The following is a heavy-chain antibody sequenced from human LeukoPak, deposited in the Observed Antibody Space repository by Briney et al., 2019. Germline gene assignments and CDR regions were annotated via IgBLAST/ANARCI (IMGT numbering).Heavy chain of an antibody. Sequence: GGSLRLSCAASGFTFSSYSMNWVRQAPGKGLEWVSYISSSMSTIYYADSVKGRFTISRDNAKNSLYLQMNSLRDEDTAVYYCAKDVNYYYDSSGYYDYWGQGTLVTVSS. CDR2: ISSSMSTI. J-gene: IGHJ4*02. CDR1: GFTFSSYS. D-gene: IGHD3-22*01. CDR3: AKDVNYYYDSSGYYDY. V-gene: IGHV3-48*02.